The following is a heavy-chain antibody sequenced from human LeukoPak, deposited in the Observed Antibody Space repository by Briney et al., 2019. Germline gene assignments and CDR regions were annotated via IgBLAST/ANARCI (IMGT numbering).Heavy chain of an antibody. CDR1: GDSVSSNSVT. CDR3: ARDATGDLEIDY. D-gene: IGHD7-27*01. V-gene: IGHV6-1*01. J-gene: IGHJ4*02. Sequence: SQTLSLTCATSGDSVSSNSVTWNWIRQSTSRGLEWLGRTYYRSKWSNNYAVSVKSRITINPDTSKNQFSLQLNSVTPEDTAMYYCARDATGDLEIDYWGQGTLVTVSS. CDR2: TYYRSKWSN.